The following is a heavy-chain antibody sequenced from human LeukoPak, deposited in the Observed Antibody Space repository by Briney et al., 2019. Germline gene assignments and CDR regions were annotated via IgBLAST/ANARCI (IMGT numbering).Heavy chain of an antibody. D-gene: IGHD3-10*01. CDR1: GFTFSSYW. CDR3: ARGWFGSLHGYYYYYMDV. CDR2: IKQDGSEK. V-gene: IGHV3-7*04. Sequence: GGSLRLSCAASGFTFSSYWMSWVRQVPGKGLEWVANIKQDGSEKYYVDSVKGRFTISRDNAKNSLYLQMNSLRAEDTAVYYCARGWFGSLHGYYYYYMDVWGKGTTVTVSS. J-gene: IGHJ6*03.